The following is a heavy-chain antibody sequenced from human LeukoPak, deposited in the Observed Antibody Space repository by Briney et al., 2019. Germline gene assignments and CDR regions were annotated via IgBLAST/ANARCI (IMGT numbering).Heavy chain of an antibody. D-gene: IGHD2-15*01. V-gene: IGHV3-21*01. CDR1: GFTFTSYS. CDR2: ISSSSTYI. Sequence: GGSLRLSCAASGFTFTSYSMNWVRQAPGRGLEWVSSISSSSTYIYYADSVKGRFTISRDNAKNSLYLQMNSLRAEDTAVYYCARGYCSGGSCSQADYWGQGTLVTVSS. CDR3: ARGYCSGGSCSQADY. J-gene: IGHJ4*02.